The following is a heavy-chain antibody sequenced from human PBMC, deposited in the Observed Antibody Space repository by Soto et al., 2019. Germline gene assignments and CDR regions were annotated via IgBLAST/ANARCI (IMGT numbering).Heavy chain of an antibody. CDR3: ARELDGIDV. CDR2: IYYSGSYT. Sequence: YYRSRKRQPPGKGLEWIGYIYYSGSYTKYADSVQGRFTISRDNAKNSLYLQMNSLRAEDTAVYYCARELDGIDVWGQGTTVTVSS. V-gene: IGHV3-11*05. CDR1: YY. J-gene: IGHJ6*02.